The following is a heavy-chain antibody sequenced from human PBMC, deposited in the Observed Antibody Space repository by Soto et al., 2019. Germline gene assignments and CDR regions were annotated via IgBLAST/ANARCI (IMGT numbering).Heavy chain of an antibody. CDR2: IYYSGST. CDR3: ARGNSYSSSQVYV. J-gene: IGHJ4*02. V-gene: IGHV4-31*03. D-gene: IGHD6-6*01. CDR1: GGSISSGGYY. Sequence: KPSETLSLTCTVPGGSISSGGYYWSWIRQHPGKGLEWIGYIYYSGSTYYNPSLKSRVTISVDTSKNQFSLKLSSVTAADTAVYYCARGNSYSSSQVYVWGQGTLVTVSS.